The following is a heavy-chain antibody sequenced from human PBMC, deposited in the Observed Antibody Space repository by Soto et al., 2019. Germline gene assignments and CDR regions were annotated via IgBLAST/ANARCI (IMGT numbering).Heavy chain of an antibody. D-gene: IGHD3-22*01. CDR3: AKGDTMIVVVTSRLDV. Sequence: GGSLRLSCAASGFTFSSYAMSWVRQAPGKGLEWVSAISGSGGGTYYADSVKGRFTISRDNSKNTLYLQMNSLRAEDTAVYYCAKGDTMIVVVTSRLDVWGQGTTVTVSS. CDR2: ISGSGGGT. V-gene: IGHV3-23*01. CDR1: GFTFSSYA. J-gene: IGHJ6*02.